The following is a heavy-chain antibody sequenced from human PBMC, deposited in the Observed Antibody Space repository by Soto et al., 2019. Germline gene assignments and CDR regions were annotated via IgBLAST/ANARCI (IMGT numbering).Heavy chain of an antibody. Sequence: QVQLVQSGAEVKKPGSSVKVSCKASGGTFSSYAISWVRQAPGQGLEWMGGIIPIFGTANYAQKFQGRVTNTADESTGTAYMELSSLRSEDTAVYDCARDTGKNYYDSSGYYYGFDYWGQGTLVTVSS. D-gene: IGHD3-22*01. CDR2: IIPIFGTA. V-gene: IGHV1-69*01. J-gene: IGHJ4*02. CDR1: GGTFSSYA. CDR3: ARDTGKNYYDSSGYYYGFDY.